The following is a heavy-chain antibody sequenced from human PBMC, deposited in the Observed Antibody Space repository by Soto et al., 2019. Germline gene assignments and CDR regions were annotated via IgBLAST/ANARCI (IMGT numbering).Heavy chain of an antibody. CDR1: GYTFTSYG. V-gene: IGHV1-18*01. CDR2: ISAYNGNT. D-gene: IGHD3-22*01. J-gene: IGHJ4*02. Sequence: QVQLVQSGAEVKKPGASVKVSCKASGYTFTSYGISWVRQSPGQGLEWMGWISAYNGNTNYAQKLKARVTMTTDTSTSTAYMELRSLRYVDTAVHYCARIRYDSLGYYVFDYWGQGTLVTVSS. CDR3: ARIRYDSLGYYVFDY.